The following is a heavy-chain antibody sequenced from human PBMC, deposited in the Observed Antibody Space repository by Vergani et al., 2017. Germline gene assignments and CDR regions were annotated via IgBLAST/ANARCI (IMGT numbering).Heavy chain of an antibody. V-gene: IGHV4-59*01. Sequence: QVQLQESSPGLVKPSETLSLTCTVSGGSISSYYWSWIRQPPGKGLEWIGYIYYSGSTNYNPSLKSRVTISVDTSKNQFSLKLSSVTAADTAVYYCARDRSGATIFDYWGQGTLVTVSS. CDR2: IYYSGST. CDR1: GGSISSYY. D-gene: IGHD1-26*01. J-gene: IGHJ4*02. CDR3: ARDRSGATIFDY.